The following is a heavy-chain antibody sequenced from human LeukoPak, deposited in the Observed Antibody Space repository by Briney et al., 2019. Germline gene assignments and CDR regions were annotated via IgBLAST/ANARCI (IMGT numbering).Heavy chain of an antibody. Sequence: ASVKVSCKASGYTFTCYYMHWVRQAPGQGLEWMGWINPNSGGTNYAQKFQGRVTMTRDTSISTAYMELSRLRSDDTAVYYCARGPLYCSSTSCYEIFDAFDIWGQGTMVTVSS. J-gene: IGHJ3*02. CDR2: INPNSGGT. CDR1: GYTFTCYY. D-gene: IGHD2-2*01. V-gene: IGHV1-2*02. CDR3: ARGPLYCSSTSCYEIFDAFDI.